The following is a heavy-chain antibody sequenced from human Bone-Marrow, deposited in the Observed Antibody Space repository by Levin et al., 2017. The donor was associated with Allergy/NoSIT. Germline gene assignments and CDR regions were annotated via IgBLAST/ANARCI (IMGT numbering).Heavy chain of an antibody. CDR2: IKSESDGGTT. CDR1: GFTFSDAG. CDR3: TTDRLYSGSYYGSFDF. Sequence: GGSLRLSCAASGFTFSDAGMNWVRQAPGKGLEWVGRIKSESDGGTTDYAAPVKARFNISRDDSTNTLSLQMNSLKTEDAAVYYCTTDRLYSGSYYGSFDFWGQGTTVIVSS. J-gene: IGHJ3*01. V-gene: IGHV3-15*07. D-gene: IGHD1-26*01.